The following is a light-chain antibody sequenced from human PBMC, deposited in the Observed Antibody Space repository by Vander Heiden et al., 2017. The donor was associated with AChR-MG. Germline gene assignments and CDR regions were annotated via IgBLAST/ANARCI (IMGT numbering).Light chain of an antibody. CDR3: QSYDSSLSGSTV. Sequence: QSVLTQPPSVSGAPAQRVTISCTGISSNIGAGYDVRWYQQLPGTTPKLLIYGNSNRPSGVPDRFSGSKSGTSASLAITGLQAEDEADYYCQSYDSSLSGSTVFGTGTKVTVL. CDR1: SSNIGAGYD. CDR2: GNS. J-gene: IGLJ1*01. V-gene: IGLV1-40*01.